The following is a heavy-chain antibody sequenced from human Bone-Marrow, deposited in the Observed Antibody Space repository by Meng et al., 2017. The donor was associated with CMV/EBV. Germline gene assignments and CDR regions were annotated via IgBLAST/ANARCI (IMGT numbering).Heavy chain of an antibody. J-gene: IGHJ4*02. D-gene: IGHD1-26*01. V-gene: IGHV3-66*04. CDR3: ARHRSGGDSEFDY. CDR2: LYSGGST. Sequence: GGSLRLSCAASGFTVNNNCMSWVRQAPGKELEWVSTLYSGGSTYYADSVKGQFTISRDNSKNTLYLQMNSLRAEDTAVYYCARHRSGGDSEFDYWGQGALVTVSS. CDR1: GFTVNNNC.